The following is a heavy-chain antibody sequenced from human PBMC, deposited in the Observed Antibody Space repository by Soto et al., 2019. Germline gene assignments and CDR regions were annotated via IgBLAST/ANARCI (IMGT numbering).Heavy chain of an antibody. CDR1: GGSISSSNW. D-gene: IGHD2-2*01. CDR2: IYHSGST. V-gene: IGHV4-4*02. J-gene: IGHJ4*02. CDR3: ARRGGTYCSSTSCRPD. Sequence: SETLSLTCAVSGGSISSSNWWSWVRQPPGKGLEWIGEIYHSGSTNYNPSLKSRVTISVDKSKNQFSLKRSSVTAADTAVYYCARRGGTYCSSTSCRPDWGQGTLVTVSS.